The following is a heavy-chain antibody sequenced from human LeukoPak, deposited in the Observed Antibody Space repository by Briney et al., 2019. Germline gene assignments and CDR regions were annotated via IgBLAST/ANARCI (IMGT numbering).Heavy chain of an antibody. CDR3: ARGGSYPIKDYYYYYGMDV. V-gene: IGHV1-46*01. D-gene: IGHD1-26*01. CDR1: GYTFTSYY. CDR2: INPSGGST. J-gene: IGHJ6*02. Sequence: ASVKVSCKASGYTFTSYYMHWVRQAPGQGLEWMGIINPSGGSTSYAQKFQGRVTMTRDTSTSTVYMELSSLRSEDTVVYYCARGGSYPIKDYYYYYGMDVWGQGTTVTVSS.